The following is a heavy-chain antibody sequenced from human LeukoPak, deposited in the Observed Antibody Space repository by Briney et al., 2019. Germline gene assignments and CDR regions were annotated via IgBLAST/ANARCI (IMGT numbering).Heavy chain of an antibody. CDR1: GFTFSGSA. V-gene: IGHV3-73*01. Sequence: PGGSLRLSCAASGFTFSGSAMHWVRQASGKELEWVGRIRSKANSYATAYAASVKGRFTISRDDSKNTAYLQMNSLKTEDTAVYYCTRGLLYSESYDYWGQGTLVTVSS. J-gene: IGHJ4*02. CDR3: TRGLLYSESYDY. D-gene: IGHD1-26*01. CDR2: IRSKANSYAT.